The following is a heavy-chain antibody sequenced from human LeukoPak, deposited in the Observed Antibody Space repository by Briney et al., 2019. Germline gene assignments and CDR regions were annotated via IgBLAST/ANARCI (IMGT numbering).Heavy chain of an antibody. Sequence: SETLSLTCAVYGGSFTGYYWSWMRQPPGKGLEWIGEINRNGNTNYNPSLKSRVTMSVDTSKKQFSLNLSSVTAADTAVYYCARIVLPYYYDTTALKGYFDLWGRGTLVTVSS. CDR1: GGSFTGYY. J-gene: IGHJ2*01. D-gene: IGHD3-22*01. CDR2: INRNGNT. V-gene: IGHV4-34*01. CDR3: ARIVLPYYYDTTALKGYFDL.